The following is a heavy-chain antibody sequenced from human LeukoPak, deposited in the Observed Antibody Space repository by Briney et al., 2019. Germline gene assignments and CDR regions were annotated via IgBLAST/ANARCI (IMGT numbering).Heavy chain of an antibody. D-gene: IGHD3-9*01. CDR1: GGSFSGYY. CDR3: APTGGRLLTPWFDP. CDR2: INHSGST. Sequence: SETLSLTCAVYGGSFSGYYWSWIRQPPGKGLEWIGEINHSGSTNYNLSLKSRVTISVDTSKNQFSLKLSSVAAADTAVYYCAPTGGRLLTPWFDPWGQGTLVTVSS. V-gene: IGHV4-34*01. J-gene: IGHJ5*02.